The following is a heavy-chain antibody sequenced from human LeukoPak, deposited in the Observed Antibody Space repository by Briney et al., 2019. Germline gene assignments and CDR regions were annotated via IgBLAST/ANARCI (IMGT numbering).Heavy chain of an antibody. CDR1: GFTFSSYA. CDR3: AKEKDIVVVVAASY. V-gene: IGHV3-23*01. J-gene: IGHJ4*02. CDR2: ISGSGGST. Sequence: GGSLRLSCAASGFTFSSYAMSWVRQAPGKGLEWVLAISGSGGSTYYADSVKGRFTISRDNSKNTLYLQMNSLRAEDTAVYYCAKEKDIVVVVAASYWGQGTLVTVSS. D-gene: IGHD2-15*01.